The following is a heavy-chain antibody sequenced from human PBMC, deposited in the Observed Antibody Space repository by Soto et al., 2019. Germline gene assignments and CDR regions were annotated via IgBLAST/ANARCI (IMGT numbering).Heavy chain of an antibody. V-gene: IGHV4-30-4*01. D-gene: IGHD3-3*01. CDR3: ARAEVTIFGVAPGMSNNWFDP. CDR2: IYYSGST. J-gene: IGHJ5*02. CDR1: GGSISSGDYY. Sequence: PSETLSLTCTVSGGSISSGDYYWSWIRQPPGKGLEWIGYIYYSGSTYYNPSLKSRVTISVDTSKNQFSLKLSSVTAADTAVNYCARAEVTIFGVAPGMSNNWFDPWGQGTLVTVS.